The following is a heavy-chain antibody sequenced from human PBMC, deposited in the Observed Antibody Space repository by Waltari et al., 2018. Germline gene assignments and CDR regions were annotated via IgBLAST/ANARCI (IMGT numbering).Heavy chain of an antibody. D-gene: IGHD3-16*01. Sequence: QVHLQESGPGLVKPSETLSLTCIFPGGSISGYFWSWVRQPAGKGLEWIGRVFTSGSPNYNPSLKSRVTVSLDTAKNQFSLNLISLTAADTGVYYCARHRRLRNKYYYDLDVWGQGTTVSLSS. CDR3: ARHRRLRNKYYYDLDV. CDR2: VFTSGSP. V-gene: IGHV4-4*07. J-gene: IGHJ6*02. CDR1: GGSISGYF.